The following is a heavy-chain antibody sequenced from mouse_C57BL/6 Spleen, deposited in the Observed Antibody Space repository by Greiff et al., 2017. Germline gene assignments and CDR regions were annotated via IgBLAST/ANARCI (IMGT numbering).Heavy chain of an antibody. J-gene: IGHJ4*01. CDR3: ARTLVAHYYAMDY. CDR1: GYTFTSYW. Sequence: QVQLKQPGTELVKPGASVKLSCKASGYTFTSYWMHWVKQRPGQGLEWIGNINPSNGGTNYNEKFKSKATLTVDKSSSTAYMQLSSLTSEDSAVYYCARTLVAHYYAMDYWGQGTSVTVSS. D-gene: IGHD1-1*01. CDR2: INPSNGGT. V-gene: IGHV1-53*01.